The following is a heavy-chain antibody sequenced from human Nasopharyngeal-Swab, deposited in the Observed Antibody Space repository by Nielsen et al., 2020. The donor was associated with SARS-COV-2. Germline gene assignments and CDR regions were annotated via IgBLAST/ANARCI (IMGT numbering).Heavy chain of an antibody. CDR3: AKDESGYYYDSSGYINY. Sequence: GESLKISCAASGFTFSSYGMHWVRQAPGKGLEWVAVISYDGSNKYYADSVKGRFTISRDNSKNTLYPQMNSLRAEDTAVYYCAKDESGYYYDSSGYINYWGQGTLVTVSS. V-gene: IGHV3-30*18. CDR2: ISYDGSNK. D-gene: IGHD3-22*01. CDR1: GFTFSSYG. J-gene: IGHJ4*02.